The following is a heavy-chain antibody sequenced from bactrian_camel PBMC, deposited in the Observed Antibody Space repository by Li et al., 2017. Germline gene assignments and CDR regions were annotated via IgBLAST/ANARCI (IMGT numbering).Heavy chain of an antibody. CDR1: GYSYSTYC. CDR3: ATDAGWLTSSYNY. D-gene: IGHD6*01. J-gene: IGHJ4*01. V-gene: IGHV3S67*01. CDR2: MRSDGDT. Sequence: VQLVESGGSSVQVGGSLNLSCVATPGYSYSTYCMAWFRQGPGKEREGVAAMRSDGDTAYADSVKGRFTISKDNAKNTLYLQMNSLISEDTALYYCATDAGWLTSSYNYWGQGTQVTVS.